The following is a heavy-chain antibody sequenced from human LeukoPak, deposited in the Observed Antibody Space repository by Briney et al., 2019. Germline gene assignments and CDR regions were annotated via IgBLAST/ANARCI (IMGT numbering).Heavy chain of an antibody. CDR3: ARRAGALYYYDTSGPFDH. CDR1: GFTFSGYS. Sequence: GGSLRLSCAASGFTFSGYSMNWVRQAPGQGLEWVSVIYTGGSTHYADSVKGRFIISRDNSKNTLYLQMNSLRADDTAVYFCARRAGALYYYDTSGPFDHWGRGTLVTVSS. CDR2: IYTGGST. J-gene: IGHJ4*02. D-gene: IGHD3-22*01. V-gene: IGHV3-53*01.